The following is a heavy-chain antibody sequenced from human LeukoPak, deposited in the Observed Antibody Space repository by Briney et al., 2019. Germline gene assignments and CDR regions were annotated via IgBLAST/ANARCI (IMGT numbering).Heavy chain of an antibody. CDR2: VSSDGGNT. V-gene: IGHV3-20*04. CDR3: VRDPFCSSTTRCCFEDWFDP. CDR1: GFTFDDYD. D-gene: IGHD2/OR15-2a*01. J-gene: IGHJ5*02. Sequence: PGGSLRLSCAASGFTFDDYDMSWVRQVPGKGLEWVAGVSSDGGNTGYVDSVKGRFAISRDNTKNSLFLQMDSLRTEDTALYYCVRDPFCSSTTRCCFEDWFDPWGQGTLVTVSS.